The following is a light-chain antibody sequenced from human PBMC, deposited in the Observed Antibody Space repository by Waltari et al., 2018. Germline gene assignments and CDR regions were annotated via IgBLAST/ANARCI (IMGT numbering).Light chain of an antibody. CDR1: SSDVGGYNL. Sequence: QSALTQPPSASGSPGQSVTISCTGASSDVGGYNLVSWYQQHPGKAPKLMIYEVTKRPSGVPDRFSGSKSGNTASLTVSGLQAEDEADYYCSSYARSDNYVFGTGTKVTVL. CDR2: EVT. V-gene: IGLV2-8*01. J-gene: IGLJ1*01. CDR3: SSYARSDNYV.